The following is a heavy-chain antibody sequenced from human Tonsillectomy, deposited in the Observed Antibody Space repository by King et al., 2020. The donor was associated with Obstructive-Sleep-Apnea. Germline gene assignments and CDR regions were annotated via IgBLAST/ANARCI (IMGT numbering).Heavy chain of an antibody. V-gene: IGHV1-69*01. CDR3: ATTITDYYYDSSGFSAYFDY. D-gene: IGHD3-22*01. J-gene: IGHJ4*02. CDR1: GGTFSSYA. CDR2: IIPIFGPA. Sequence: QLVQSGAEVKKPGSSGKVSCKASGGTFSSYAISWVRQAPGQGLEWMGVIIPIFGPANYAQKFQGRVTITADEPTSTACMELSSLRSDDTAVYYCATTITDYYYDSSGFSAYFDYWGQGTLVTVSS.